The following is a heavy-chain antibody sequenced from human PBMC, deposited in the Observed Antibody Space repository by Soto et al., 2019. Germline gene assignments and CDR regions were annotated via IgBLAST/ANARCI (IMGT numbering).Heavy chain of an antibody. J-gene: IGHJ4*02. CDR3: ARGDEMTAVTIFEY. D-gene: IGHD4-17*01. V-gene: IGHV1-69*01. Sequence: QVQLEQSGPEVKRPGTSVKVSCKASGGAFGRYSVSWVRQAPGQGLEWIGGVIPVFNTSNYSLKFQGRVAMFAYLSTSSVFMELRSLRSEDTALYYCARGDEMTAVTIFEYWGQGTLVTVSS. CDR2: VIPVFNTS. CDR1: GGAFGRYS.